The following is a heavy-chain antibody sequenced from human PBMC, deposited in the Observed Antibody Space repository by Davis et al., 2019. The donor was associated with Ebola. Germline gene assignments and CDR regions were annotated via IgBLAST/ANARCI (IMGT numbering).Heavy chain of an antibody. CDR1: GGSFSGYY. D-gene: IGHD2-15*01. J-gene: IGHJ5*02. CDR2: INHSGST. CDR3: ARGASIVVVVAATHWFDP. V-gene: IGHV4-34*01. Sequence: PGGSLRLSCAVYGGSFSGYYWSWIRQPPGKGLEWIGEINHSGSTNYNPSLKSRVTISVDTSKNQFSLKLSSVTAADTAVYYCARGASIVVVVAATHWFDPWGQGTLVTVSS.